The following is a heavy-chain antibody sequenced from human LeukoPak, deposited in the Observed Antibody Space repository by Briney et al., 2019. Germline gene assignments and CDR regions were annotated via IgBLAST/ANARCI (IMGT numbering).Heavy chain of an antibody. J-gene: IGHJ6*03. Sequence: GASVKVSCKASGYTFPSYVTNWVRQATGQGLEWMGWMNPNRGNTGYAQKFQGRVTMTRNTSISTAYMELSILRSEDTAVYYCASGPYGSGRYPMDVWGKGTTV. CDR1: GYTFPSYV. CDR3: ASGPYGSGRYPMDV. CDR2: MNPNRGNT. D-gene: IGHD3-10*01. V-gene: IGHV1-8*01.